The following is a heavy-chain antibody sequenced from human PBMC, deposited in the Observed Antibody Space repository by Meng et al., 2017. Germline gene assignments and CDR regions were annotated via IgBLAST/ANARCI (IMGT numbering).Heavy chain of an antibody. Sequence: GQLVESGGGVVKAGGSLRLSCAASGFTFRDYYMTWIRQAPGKGLEWVSSISTTGSSIYYADSVKGRFSISRDNAENSLYLQINSLRVEDTAVYYCARDHGFLNWFDPWGQGTLVTVSS. J-gene: IGHJ5*02. CDR3: ARDHGFLNWFDP. CDR2: ISTTGSSI. CDR1: GFTFRDYY. V-gene: IGHV3-11*04. D-gene: IGHD2/OR15-2a*01.